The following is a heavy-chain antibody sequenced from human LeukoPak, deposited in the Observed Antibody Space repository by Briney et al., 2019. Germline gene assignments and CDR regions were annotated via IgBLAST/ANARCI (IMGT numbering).Heavy chain of an antibody. Sequence: SETLSLTCTVSGDSISRTNFYRGWIRQPPGKGLEWIGSIYYSGTTNYNPSLKSRVTISVDTSKKQFSLKLRSVTAADTAVYYCARLPRYDFWSWGRGTLVTVSS. CDR3: ARLPRYDFWS. J-gene: IGHJ4*02. CDR1: GDSISRTNFY. D-gene: IGHD3-3*01. CDR2: IYYSGTT. V-gene: IGHV4-39*01.